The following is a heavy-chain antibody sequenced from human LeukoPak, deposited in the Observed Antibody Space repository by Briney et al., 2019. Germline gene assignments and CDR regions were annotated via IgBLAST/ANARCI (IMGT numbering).Heavy chain of an antibody. CDR1: GGSISSYY. J-gene: IGHJ4*02. Sequence: SETLSLTCTVSGGSISSYYWSWIRQPPGMGLEWMGYIYCGGSTNDNPSLKSRVTIAVDTSKNQSSPKLTSVTAADTAVYYCARGAMVRGVITPTFDYWGQGTLVTVSS. D-gene: IGHD3-10*01. CDR3: ARGAMVRGVITPTFDY. CDR2: IYCGGST. V-gene: IGHV4-59*01.